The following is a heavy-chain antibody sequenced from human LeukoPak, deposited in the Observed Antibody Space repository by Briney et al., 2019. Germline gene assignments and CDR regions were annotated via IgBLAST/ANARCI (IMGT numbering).Heavy chain of an antibody. CDR2: IYHSGRT. V-gene: IGHV4-38-2*02. Sequence: SETLSLTCTVSGYSISSGYYWGWIRQPPGKGLEWIGSIYHSGRTFYNPSLKSRVTISVDTSKNQFSLKLSSVTAADTAVYYCARWATMVRGVIITRDYYYYMDVWGKGTTVTVSS. D-gene: IGHD3-10*01. CDR3: ARWATMVRGVIITRDYYYYMDV. J-gene: IGHJ6*03. CDR1: GYSISSGYY.